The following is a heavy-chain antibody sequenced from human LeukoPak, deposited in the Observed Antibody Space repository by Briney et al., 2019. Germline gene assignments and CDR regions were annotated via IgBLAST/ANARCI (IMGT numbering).Heavy chain of an antibody. D-gene: IGHD6-25*01. CDR3: ARVTKYSSGSRIYYYYGMDV. J-gene: IGHJ6*02. Sequence: SETLSLTCAVYGGSFSGYYWSWIRQPPGKGLEWIGEINHSGSTNYNPSLKSRVTISVDTSKNQSSLKLSSVTAADTAVYYCARVTKYSSGSRIYYYYGMDVWGQGTTVTVSS. V-gene: IGHV4-34*01. CDR2: INHSGST. CDR1: GGSFSGYY.